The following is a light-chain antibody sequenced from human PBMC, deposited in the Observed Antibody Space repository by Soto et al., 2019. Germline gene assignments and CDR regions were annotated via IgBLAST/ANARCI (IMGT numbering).Light chain of an antibody. CDR3: QQYGSSPLLT. Sequence: IVLTQSPNTLSLSPGEGATLSCRASHSVSGRYLAWYQQKPGQAPRILIYDASSRATGIPDRFSGSGSGTDFTLTISSLEAEDSEVYYCQQYGSSPLLTFGGGTKVEIK. CDR2: DAS. J-gene: IGKJ4*01. V-gene: IGKV3-20*01. CDR1: HSVSGRY.